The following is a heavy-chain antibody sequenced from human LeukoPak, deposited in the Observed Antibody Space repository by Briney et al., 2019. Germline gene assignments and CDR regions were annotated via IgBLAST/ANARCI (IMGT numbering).Heavy chain of an antibody. V-gene: IGHV3-48*01. CDR3: ARVDGSGSYRAFDI. Sequence: GGSLRLSCAASGFTFSSYSMNWVRQAPGKGLEWVSYISSSSSTIYYADSVKGRFTISRDNAKNSLYLQMNSPRAEDTAVYYCARVDGSGSYRAFDIWGQGTMVTVSS. D-gene: IGHD3-10*01. CDR1: GFTFSSYS. CDR2: ISSSSSTI. J-gene: IGHJ3*02.